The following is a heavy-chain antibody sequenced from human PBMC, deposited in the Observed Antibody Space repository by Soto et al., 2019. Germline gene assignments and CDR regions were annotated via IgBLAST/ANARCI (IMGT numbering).Heavy chain of an antibody. CDR1: GVTLSNYA. D-gene: IGHD3-3*01. CDR3: AKSSQSWTYYYFVMDV. CDR2: IIDSGGRT. Sequence: GGSPRLARAACGVTLSNYAVSWVLQDQGKGLEWVSGIIDSGGRTYYSDSVKGRFTISRDNSKNTLYLQMNRLRAEDTAVYYCAKSSQSWTYYYFVMDVWGHGITVTGS. J-gene: IGHJ6*02. V-gene: IGHV3-23*01.